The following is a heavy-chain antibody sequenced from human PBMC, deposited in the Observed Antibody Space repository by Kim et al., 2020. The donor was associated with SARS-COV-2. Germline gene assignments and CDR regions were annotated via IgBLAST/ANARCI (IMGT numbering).Heavy chain of an antibody. J-gene: IGHJ1*01. CDR1: GFTFSSYL. Sequence: GGSLRLSCAASGFTFSSYLISWVRQAPGKGLEWVSSISGSGDRTYYADSMRGRFTISRDNSRNTLYLQVNSLRAEDTAVYYCAKDDCGTDCGGLLGNWG. V-gene: IGHV3-23*01. CDR2: ISGSGDRT. CDR3: AKDDCGTDCGGLLGN. D-gene: IGHD2-21*01.